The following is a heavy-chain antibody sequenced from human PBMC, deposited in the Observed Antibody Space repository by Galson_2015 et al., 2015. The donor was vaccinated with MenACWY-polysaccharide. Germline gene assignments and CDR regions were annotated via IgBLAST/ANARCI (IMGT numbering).Heavy chain of an antibody. CDR1: GGSISSSNYY. V-gene: IGHV4-39*07. D-gene: IGHD3-16*01. J-gene: IGHJ5*02. CDR2: ISYSGST. Sequence: ETLSLTCSVSGGSISSSNYYWGWIRQSPEKGLEWIGTISYSGSTYYNPSLKSRVTISVDTSKNQFSLKLNSVTAADTAVYYCARGGRAISNRNWFDVWGQGTLVTVSS. CDR3: ARGGRAISNRNWFDV.